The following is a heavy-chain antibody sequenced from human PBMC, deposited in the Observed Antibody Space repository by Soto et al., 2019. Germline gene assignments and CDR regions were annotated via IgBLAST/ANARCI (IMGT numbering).Heavy chain of an antibody. CDR3: ARERSRYDRSGYYRPDY. D-gene: IGHD3-22*01. Sequence: GPSVKVSCKVSGDTFSTYSISWVRQAPGQGLEWLGGIIPILGTPSYAQRFQDRVTITADKSTSTAYMELSRLRSEDTAVYYCARERSRYDRSGYYRPDYWGQGTLVTVSS. CDR2: IIPILGTP. V-gene: IGHV1-69*08. J-gene: IGHJ4*02. CDR1: GDTFSTYS.